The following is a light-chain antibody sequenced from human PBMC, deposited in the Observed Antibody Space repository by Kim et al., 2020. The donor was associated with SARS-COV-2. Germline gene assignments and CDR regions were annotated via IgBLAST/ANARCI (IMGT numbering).Light chain of an antibody. CDR1: SSNIGSNY. CDR2: RNN. J-gene: IGLJ3*02. Sequence: ELTQPPSASGTPGQRVTISCSGSSSNIGSNYVYWYQQLPGTAPKLLIYRNNQRPSGVPDRFSGSKSGTSASLAISGLRSEDEPDYYCAAWDDSLSGRVFGGGTQLTVL. CDR3: AAWDDSLSGRV. V-gene: IGLV1-47*01.